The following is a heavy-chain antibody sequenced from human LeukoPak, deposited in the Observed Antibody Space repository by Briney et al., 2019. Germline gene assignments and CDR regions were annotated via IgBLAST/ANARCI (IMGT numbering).Heavy chain of an antibody. V-gene: IGHV3-7*03. CDR2: IRQDGDTK. D-gene: IGHD6-13*01. CDR1: GFPFNAYW. CDR3: ARSLPYGTTWYGRSDF. J-gene: IGHJ4*02. Sequence: GGSLRLSCAAPGFPFNAYWMTWVRQAPGKGLEWVANIRQDGDTKYYVDSVKGRFTISRDNAMNLLYLQMNSLRAEDTAIYYCARSLPYGTTWYGRSDFWGQGTLVTVSS.